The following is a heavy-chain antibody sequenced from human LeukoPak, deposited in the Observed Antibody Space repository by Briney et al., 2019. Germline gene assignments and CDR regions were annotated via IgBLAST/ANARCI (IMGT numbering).Heavy chain of an antibody. D-gene: IGHD3-10*01. Sequence: SETLSLTCTVSGGSISSSYWSWIRQPAGKGLEWIGRISSGGSTKYNPSLKSRVSMSVDTSKNQFSLKLSSVTAADTAVYYCARAGESRKTMVRGVYYDYYGMDVWGQGTTVTVSS. V-gene: IGHV4-4*07. CDR2: ISSGGST. CDR3: ARAGESRKTMVRGVYYDYYGMDV. CDR1: GGSISSSY. J-gene: IGHJ6*02.